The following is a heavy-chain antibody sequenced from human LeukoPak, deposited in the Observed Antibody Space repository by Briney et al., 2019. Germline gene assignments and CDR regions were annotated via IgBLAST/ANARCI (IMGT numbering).Heavy chain of an antibody. J-gene: IGHJ4*02. D-gene: IGHD2-21*01. CDR2: ISGDGDHT. CDR3: ARAPVTSCRGAYCYPFDY. V-gene: IGHV3-23*01. Sequence: PGGTLRLSCAASGFTFSNYAMSWVRQAPGKGLEWVSDISGDGDHTYYADSVKGRFTISRDNSKNTLYLQMNSLRAEDAAVYYCARAPVTSCRGAYCYPFDYWGQGTLVTVSS. CDR1: GFTFSNYA.